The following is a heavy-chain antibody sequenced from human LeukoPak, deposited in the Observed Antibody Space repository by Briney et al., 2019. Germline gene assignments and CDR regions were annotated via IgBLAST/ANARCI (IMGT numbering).Heavy chain of an antibody. D-gene: IGHD2-2*01. CDR3: AKLPPGSSRYYMDV. V-gene: IGHV3-7*01. J-gene: IGHJ6*03. Sequence: PGGSLRLSCAATGFTFSSYWMSWVRQAPGKGLEWVANIKEYGSEKYYVDSVRGRFTIARDNAKNSQFLQMNSLRVEDTAVYYCAKLPPGSSRYYMDVWGKGTTVTVSS. CDR2: IKEYGSEK. CDR1: GFTFSSYW.